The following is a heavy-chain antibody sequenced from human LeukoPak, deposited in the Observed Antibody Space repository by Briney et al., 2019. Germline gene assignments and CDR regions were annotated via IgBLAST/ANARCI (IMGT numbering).Heavy chain of an antibody. Sequence: GGSLRLSCAASGFTFSSYAMSWVRQAPGKGLEWVSFISGSGGSTCYTDSVKGRFTISRDNSKNTLSLQMNSLRADDTAVYYCAKDDPNDYMPWIYWGQGTLVTVSS. V-gene: IGHV3-23*01. CDR3: AKDDPNDYMPWIY. J-gene: IGHJ4*02. CDR2: ISGSGGST. CDR1: GFTFSSYA. D-gene: IGHD4-11*01.